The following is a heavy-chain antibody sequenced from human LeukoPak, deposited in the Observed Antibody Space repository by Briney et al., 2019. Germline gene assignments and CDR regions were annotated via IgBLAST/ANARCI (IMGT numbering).Heavy chain of an antibody. CDR1: GYSFTSYW. J-gene: IGHJ3*01. CDR2: RNPADSDT. Sequence: GESLKISCKGSGYSFTSYWIGWVRQMPGKGLEWMGIRNPADSDTRYSPSFQGQVTISVDKSINTAYLQWSSLKASDTAMYYCARHVSSSRVAYDVWGQGTMVTVSS. V-gene: IGHV5-51*01. CDR3: ARHVSSSRVAYDV. D-gene: IGHD2-2*01.